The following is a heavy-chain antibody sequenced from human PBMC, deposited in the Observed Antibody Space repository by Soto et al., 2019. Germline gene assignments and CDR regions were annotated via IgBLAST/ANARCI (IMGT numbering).Heavy chain of an antibody. CDR3: ARGDGDYYEGQGYLGRH. J-gene: IGHJ4*02. CDR1: GFTFSSYW. CDR2: INSDESRI. V-gene: IGHV3-74*01. D-gene: IGHD3-22*01. Sequence: EVQLVESGGGIVQPGGSLRLSCAASGFTFSSYWMHWVRQAPGKVLVWVSRINSDESRISYADSAKGRFTISRDNAKSTEYLQMNSLRAEDTAVYYCARGDGDYYEGQGYLGRHWGQGTLVTVSA.